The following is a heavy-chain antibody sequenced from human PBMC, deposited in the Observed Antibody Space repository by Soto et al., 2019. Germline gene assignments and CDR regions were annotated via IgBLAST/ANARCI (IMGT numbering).Heavy chain of an antibody. V-gene: IGHV3-33*01. D-gene: IGHD4-17*01. CDR3: ARDYGDLDYYYYMDV. J-gene: IGHJ6*03. Sequence: PGGSLRLSCAASGFTFSSYGMHWVRQAPGKGLEWVAVIWYDGSNKYYADSVKGRFTISRDNSKNTLYLQMNSLRAEDTAVYYCARDYGDLDYYYYMDVWGKGTTVTVSS. CDR2: IWYDGSNK. CDR1: GFTFSSYG.